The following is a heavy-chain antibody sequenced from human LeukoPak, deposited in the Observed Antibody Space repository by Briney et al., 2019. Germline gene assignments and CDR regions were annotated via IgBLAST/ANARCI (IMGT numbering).Heavy chain of an antibody. CDR3: ARGWNYKGPLDF. V-gene: IGHV4-59*01. D-gene: IGHD1-7*01. Sequence: SETLSLACSVSGGSIGDYYWSWVRQPPGKGLELIGYIYYGGSTSYSPSLKTRVAISVDTSKNQFSLRVTSVTAADTAVYYCARGWNYKGPLDFWGQGALVTVSS. CDR1: GGSIGDYY. J-gene: IGHJ4*02. CDR2: IYYGGST.